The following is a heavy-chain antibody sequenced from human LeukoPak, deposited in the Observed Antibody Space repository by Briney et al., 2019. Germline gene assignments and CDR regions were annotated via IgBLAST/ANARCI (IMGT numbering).Heavy chain of an antibody. V-gene: IGHV3-23*01. CDR3: AEPVGARTTFDY. D-gene: IGHD1-26*01. Sequence: GGSLRLSCAASGFTFSSYAMSWVRQAPGKGLEWVSAISGSGGSTYYADSVKGRFTISRDNSKNTLYLQMNSLRAEDTAVYYCAEPVGARTTFDYWGQGTLVTVSS. J-gene: IGHJ4*02. CDR1: GFTFSSYA. CDR2: ISGSGGST.